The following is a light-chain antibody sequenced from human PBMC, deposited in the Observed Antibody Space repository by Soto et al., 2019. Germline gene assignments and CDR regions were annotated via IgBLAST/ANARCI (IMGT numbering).Light chain of an antibody. CDR3: QQYNNWPWT. V-gene: IGKV3-15*01. CDR2: GAS. CDR1: QSVSSN. Sequence: EIVMTQSPATLSVSPGERDTLSCRASQSVSSNLAWYQQKPGQAPRLLIYGASTRATGIPARFSGSGSGTEFTLTICSLQSEDFAVYYCQQYNNWPWTFGQGTKV. J-gene: IGKJ1*01.